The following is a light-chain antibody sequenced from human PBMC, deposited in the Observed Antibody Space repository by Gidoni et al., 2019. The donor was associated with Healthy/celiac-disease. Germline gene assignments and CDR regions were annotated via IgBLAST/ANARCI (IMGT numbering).Light chain of an antibody. CDR1: QSVSSY. Sequence: ESVLTQSPATLSLSPGERATLSCRASQSVSSYLAWYQQQPGQAPRLLIYDASNRATGIPARFSGSGSGTDFTLTISSLEPEDFAVYYCQRRSNWPLTFGGGTKVEIK. CDR3: QRRSNWPLT. CDR2: DAS. V-gene: IGKV3-11*01. J-gene: IGKJ4*01.